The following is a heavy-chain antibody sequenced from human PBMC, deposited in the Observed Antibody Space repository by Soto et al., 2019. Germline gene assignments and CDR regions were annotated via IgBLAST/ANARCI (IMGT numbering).Heavy chain of an antibody. Sequence: HPGGSRRRSWAASGFTFSRYAMSWVRQAPGKGLEWVSAISGSGGSTYYADSVKGRFTISRDNSKNTLYLQMNSLRAEDTAVYYCAKDETIAARGLFDYWGQGTLVTVSS. CDR1: GFTFSRYA. CDR2: ISGSGGST. CDR3: AKDETIAARGLFDY. J-gene: IGHJ4*02. V-gene: IGHV3-23*01. D-gene: IGHD6-6*01.